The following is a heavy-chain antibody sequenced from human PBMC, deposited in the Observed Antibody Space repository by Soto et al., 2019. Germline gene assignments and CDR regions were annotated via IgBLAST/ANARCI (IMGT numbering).Heavy chain of an antibody. J-gene: IGHJ4*02. CDR3: ARNPQYYDFWSGYYDY. CDR1: GCSISSGGYY. CDR2: IYYSGST. D-gene: IGHD3-3*01. V-gene: IGHV4-31*11. Sequence: PSETLSLTCAVSGCSISSGGYYWSWIRQHPGKGLEWIGYIYYSGSTYYNPSLKSRVTISVDTSKNQFSLKLSSVTAADTAVYYCARNPQYYDFWSGYYDYWGQGTLVTVSS.